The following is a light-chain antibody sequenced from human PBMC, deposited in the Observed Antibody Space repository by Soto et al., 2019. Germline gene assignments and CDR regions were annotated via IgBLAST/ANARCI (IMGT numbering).Light chain of an antibody. V-gene: IGLV2-14*01. J-gene: IGLJ1*01. Sequence: QSALTQPASVSGSPGQPITISYTGTSSDVGGYNYVSWYQQHPGKAPKVMIYDVSNRPSGVSNRFSGSKSGNTASLTISGLQAEDEADYYCNSYTTSSTYVFGTGTKVNVL. CDR1: SSDVGGYNY. CDR2: DVS. CDR3: NSYTTSSTYV.